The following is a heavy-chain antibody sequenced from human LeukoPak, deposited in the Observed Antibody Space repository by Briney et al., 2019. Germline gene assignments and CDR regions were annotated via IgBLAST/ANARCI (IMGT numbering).Heavy chain of an antibody. D-gene: IGHD5-12*01. CDR2: IIPIFGTA. Sequence: ASVKVSCKASGGTFSSYAISWVRQAPGQGLEWMGGIIPIFGTANYAQKFQGRVTITADESTSTAYMELSSLRSEDTAVYYCAREWAQRGYSGYDYEDYFDYWGQGTLVTVSS. CDR1: GGTFSSYA. J-gene: IGHJ4*02. CDR3: AREWAQRGYSGYDYEDYFDY. V-gene: IGHV1-69*13.